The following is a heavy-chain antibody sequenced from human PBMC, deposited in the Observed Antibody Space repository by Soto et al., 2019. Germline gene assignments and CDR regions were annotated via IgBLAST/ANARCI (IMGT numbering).Heavy chain of an antibody. J-gene: IGHJ4*02. Sequence: PSETLSLTCAVYGGSFSGYYWSWIRQPPGKGLEWIGEINHSGSTNYNPSLKSRVTISVDTSKNQFSLKLSSVTAADTAVYYCARYGSVSYYLTRRIDYWGQGTLVTVSS. D-gene: IGHD3-10*01. CDR2: INHSGST. V-gene: IGHV4-34*01. CDR3: ARYGSVSYYLTRRIDY. CDR1: GGSFSGYY.